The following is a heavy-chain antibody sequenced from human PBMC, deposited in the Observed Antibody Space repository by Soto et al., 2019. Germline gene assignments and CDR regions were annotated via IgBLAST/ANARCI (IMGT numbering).Heavy chain of an antibody. Sequence: GGSLRLSCAASGFTFDYYAMHWVRQVPGKGLEWVSGINWNSGSIGYAGSVKGRFAISRDNAKNSLHLQMNSLRAEDTAFYYCVKDESINWYSGHFRHWGQGTLVTVPQ. CDR3: VKDESINWYSGHFRH. J-gene: IGHJ1*01. D-gene: IGHD6-13*01. CDR1: GFTFDYYA. CDR2: INWNSGSI. V-gene: IGHV3-9*01.